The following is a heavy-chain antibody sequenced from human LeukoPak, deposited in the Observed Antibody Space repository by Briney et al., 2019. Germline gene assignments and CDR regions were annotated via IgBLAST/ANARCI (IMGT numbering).Heavy chain of an antibody. D-gene: IGHD3-9*01. Sequence: GGSLRLSCTASGFTFSSYAMSWVRQAPGKGLEWVSAISGSGTNTYYAGSVRGRFTISRDNSNNRLYLQMDSVRAEDTAMYFCAKDTAVILTAPFDSWGQGTLVTVSS. J-gene: IGHJ4*02. CDR1: GFTFSSYA. CDR3: AKDTAVILTAPFDS. V-gene: IGHV3-23*01. CDR2: ISGSGTNT.